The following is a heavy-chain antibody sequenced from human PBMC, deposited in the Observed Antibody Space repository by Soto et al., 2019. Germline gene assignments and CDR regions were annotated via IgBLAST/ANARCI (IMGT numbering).Heavy chain of an antibody. V-gene: IGHV6-1*01. CDR2: TYYRSRWYN. CDR1: GDSVSSNSAA. J-gene: IGHJ6*02. D-gene: IGHD6-6*01. Sequence: SQTLSLTCAISGDSVSSNSAAWNWIRLSPSRGLEWLARTYYRSRWYNDYAVSVRSRITVNPDTSKNQFSLQLTSVTPEDTAVYYCVRQYRDSQYYSGLDVWGQGTTVTVSS. CDR3: VRQYRDSQYYSGLDV.